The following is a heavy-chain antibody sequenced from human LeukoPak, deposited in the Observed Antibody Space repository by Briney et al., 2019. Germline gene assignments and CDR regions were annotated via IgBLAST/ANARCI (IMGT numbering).Heavy chain of an antibody. CDR2: IDHSVSP. D-gene: IGHD3-22*01. V-gene: IGHV4-4*02. CDR3: ARYYDSSGYSAY. Sequence: SEALSLTCAVSGVAISSSNCWSWVRQPPGKGLEWSGEIDHSVSPNYNPSLKSRVTISVAKSKNHFSLKLSSVTAADTAVYYCARYYDSSGYSAYWGQGTLVTVSS. J-gene: IGHJ1*01. CDR1: GVAISSSNC.